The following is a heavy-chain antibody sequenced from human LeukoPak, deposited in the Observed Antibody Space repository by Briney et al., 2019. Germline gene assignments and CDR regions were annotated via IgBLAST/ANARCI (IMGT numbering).Heavy chain of an antibody. D-gene: IGHD3-9*01. CDR2: IIPIFGTP. CDR1: GGTFSTYA. J-gene: IGHJ4*02. CDR3: GRGGGVDILTGFQY. V-gene: IGHV1-69*13. Sequence: SVKVSCKASGGTFSTYAINWVRQAPGQGLEWMGGIIPIFGTPNYAQKFQGRVTITADQSTSTAYMELSSLRCEDTAVYYCGRGGGVDILTGFQYWGQGTLVTVSS.